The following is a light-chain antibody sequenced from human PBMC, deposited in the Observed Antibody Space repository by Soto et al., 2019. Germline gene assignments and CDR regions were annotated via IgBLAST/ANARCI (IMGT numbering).Light chain of an antibody. J-gene: IGKJ4*01. CDR1: QSLTSN. CDR3: QQYNHWPRMLS. V-gene: IGKV3-15*01. CDR2: DTS. Sequence: EIILTQSPATLYVSPGERATLSCRASQSLTSNLAWYQQRPGQAPRLLIYDTSTRATDIPARFSGSGSGTDFTLTIASLPSEDFAVYYCQQYNHWPRMLSFGGGTRV.